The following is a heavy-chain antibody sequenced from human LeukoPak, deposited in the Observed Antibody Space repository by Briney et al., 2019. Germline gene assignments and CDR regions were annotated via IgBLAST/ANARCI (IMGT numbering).Heavy chain of an antibody. D-gene: IGHD6-13*01. CDR3: ARVRGYSSSWWAIDI. V-gene: IGHV1-18*01. Sequence: ASVKVSCKASGYTLTSYDINWVRQATGQRLEWMGWISAYNGNTNYAQKLQGRVTMTTDTSTSTAYMELRSLRSDDTAVYYCARVRGYSSSWWAIDIWGQGTMVTVSS. CDR2: ISAYNGNT. CDR1: GYTLTSYD. J-gene: IGHJ3*02.